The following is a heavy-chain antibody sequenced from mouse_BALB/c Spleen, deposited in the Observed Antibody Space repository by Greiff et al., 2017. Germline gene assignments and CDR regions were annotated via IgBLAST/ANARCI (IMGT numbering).Heavy chain of an antibody. CDR3: ARAVVGGWAIDG. CDR1: GFSLTSYG. Sequence: VKLMESGPGLVAPSQSLSITCTVSGFSLTSYGVHWVRQPPGKGLEWLGVRWAGGSTNYNSALMSRLSISKDNSKSQVYLKMNSLQTDDTAMYYSARAVVGGWAIDGWGEGTTVTVSS. D-gene: IGHD1-1*01. CDR2: RWAGGST. V-gene: IGHV2-9*02. J-gene: IGHJ4*01.